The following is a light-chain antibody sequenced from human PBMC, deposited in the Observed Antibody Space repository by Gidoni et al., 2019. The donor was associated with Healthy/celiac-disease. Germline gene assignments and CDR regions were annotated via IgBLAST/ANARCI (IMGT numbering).Light chain of an antibody. J-gene: IGLJ3*02. CDR1: SSDVGSYNL. V-gene: IGLV2-23*03. Sequence: QSALPQPASVSGSPGQSITISCTGTSSDVGSYNLVSWYQQHPGKAPKLMIYEGSKRPSGVSNRFSGSKSGNTASLTISGLQAEDEADYYCCSYAGSSTFLFGGGTKLTVL. CDR2: EGS. CDR3: CSYAGSSTFL.